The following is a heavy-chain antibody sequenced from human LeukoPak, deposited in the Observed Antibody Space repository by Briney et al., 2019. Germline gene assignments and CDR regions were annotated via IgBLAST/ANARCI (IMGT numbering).Heavy chain of an antibody. Sequence: PGGSLRLSCAASGFTVSNAWMNWVRPAPGKGLEWVGLMKSETNGGTTDFAAPVKGRFTISRDDSKNTLYLQMSSLRTDDTALYYCTTELSGSFPNWGQGTLVTVSS. CDR1: GFTVSNAW. J-gene: IGHJ4*02. CDR2: MKSETNGGTT. D-gene: IGHD1-26*01. V-gene: IGHV3-15*01. CDR3: TTELSGSFPN.